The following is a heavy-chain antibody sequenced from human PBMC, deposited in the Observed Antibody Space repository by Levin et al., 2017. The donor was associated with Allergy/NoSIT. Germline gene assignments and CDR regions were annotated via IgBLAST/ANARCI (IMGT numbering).Heavy chain of an antibody. D-gene: IGHD5-18*01. CDR1: GFTFSSYS. Sequence: GESLKISCAASGFTFSSYSMNWVRQAPGKGLEWVSYISSSGNIIDYADSVEGRFTISRDNAKNSLYLQMNSLRAEDTAAYYCARLRGYSYGYADFWGQGTLVTVSS. CDR2: ISSSGNII. J-gene: IGHJ4*02. CDR3: ARLRGYSYGYADF. V-gene: IGHV3-48*01.